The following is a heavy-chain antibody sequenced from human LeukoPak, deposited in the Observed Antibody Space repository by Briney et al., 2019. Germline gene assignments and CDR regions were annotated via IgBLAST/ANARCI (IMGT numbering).Heavy chain of an antibody. CDR3: ASLNSYGYWGGYYFDY. V-gene: IGHV7-4-1*02. Sequence: ASVKVSCKASGYTFTNYAMNWVRQAPGQGLEWMGWINTNTGNPTYAQDFTGRFVFSLDTSVSTAYLQISSLKAEDTAVYYCASLNSYGYWGGYYFDYWGQGTLVTVSS. D-gene: IGHD5-18*01. J-gene: IGHJ4*02. CDR2: INTNTGNP. CDR1: GYTFTNYA.